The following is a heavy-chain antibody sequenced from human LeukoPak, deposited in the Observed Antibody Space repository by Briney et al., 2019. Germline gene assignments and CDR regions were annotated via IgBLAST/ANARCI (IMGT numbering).Heavy chain of an antibody. CDR1: GFTFNISA. Sequence: GGSLRLSCAASGFTFNISAMSWVRQAPGKGLEWVSVIYSGGNTYYADSVKGRFSISRDNSKNTLYLQMNSLRADDTAVYYCARAQQQLVYSWFDPWGQGTLVTVSS. D-gene: IGHD6-13*01. CDR3: ARAQQQLVYSWFDP. CDR2: IYSGGNT. V-gene: IGHV3-66*01. J-gene: IGHJ5*02.